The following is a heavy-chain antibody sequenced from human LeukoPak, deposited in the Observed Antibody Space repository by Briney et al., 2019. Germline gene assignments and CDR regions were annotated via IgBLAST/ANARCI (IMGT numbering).Heavy chain of an antibody. V-gene: IGHV1-46*01. CDR1: GYTFTSNY. CDR2: ISPSAGST. J-gene: IGHJ4*02. D-gene: IGHD3-9*01. CDR3: ARQRYFDWLLQYYFDY. Sequence: ASVKVSCKASGYTFTSNYLHWVRQAPGQGLEWMGIISPSAGSTTYARKFQGRVTMTRDTSTSTVYMELTSLRSEDTAVYYCARQRYFDWLLQYYFDYWGQGTLVTVSS.